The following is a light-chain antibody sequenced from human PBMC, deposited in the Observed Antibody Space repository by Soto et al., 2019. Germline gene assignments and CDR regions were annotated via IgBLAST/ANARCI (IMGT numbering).Light chain of an antibody. V-gene: IGLV2-14*01. CDR2: EVS. CDR1: SSDVGGYNF. J-gene: IGLJ1*01. Sequence: QSLLTQPASVSGSPGQSITISCTGTSSDVGGYNFVSWYQQHPGRAPKLLIYEVSRRPSGVSNRSSGSKSGDTASLTISGLQAEDEADYYCYSYRGYYTRVFGTGTKVTVL. CDR3: YSYRGYYTRV.